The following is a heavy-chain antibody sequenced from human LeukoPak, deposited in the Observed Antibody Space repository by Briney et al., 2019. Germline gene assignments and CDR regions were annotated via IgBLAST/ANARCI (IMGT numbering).Heavy chain of an antibody. J-gene: IGHJ4*02. CDR3: LRYGYFDY. CDR2: INNIATHS. V-gene: IGHV3-21*01. Sequence: AXSGFTFSDXXXXXVRXXPGKGLEWVSSINNIATHSYYAASVKGRFSISRDDAKNLVYLQMHSLYYCARDPTRYLRYGYFDYWGQGAQVTVSS. D-gene: IGHD3-10*01. CDR1: GFTFSDXX.